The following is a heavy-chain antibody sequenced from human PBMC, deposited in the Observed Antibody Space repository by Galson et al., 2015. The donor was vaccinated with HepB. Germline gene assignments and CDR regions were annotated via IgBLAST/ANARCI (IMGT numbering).Heavy chain of an antibody. CDR1: GFTFSGYG. V-gene: IGHV3-33*01. CDR2: IWFDGSNK. J-gene: IGHJ4*02. CDR3: ARDSRYSSVWSPRPLDY. Sequence: SLRLSCATSGFTFSGYGMHWVRQAPGKGLEWVAFIWFDGSNKYYADSVKGRFTISRDNAKNSLYLQMNSLRTEDTAVYFCARDSRYSSVWSPRPLDYWGQGTLVTVSS. D-gene: IGHD6-19*01.